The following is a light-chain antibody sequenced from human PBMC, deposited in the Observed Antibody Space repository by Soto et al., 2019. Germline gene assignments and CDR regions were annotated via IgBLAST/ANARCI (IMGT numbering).Light chain of an antibody. CDR1: SSDIGTYIY. V-gene: IGLV2-14*01. CDR3: SSYTSSNSVV. J-gene: IGLJ2*01. CDR2: EVG. Sequence: QSVLTQPASVSGSPGQSITISCTGTSSDIGTYIYVSWYLQHPGKAPKLLIYEVGNRPSGVSNRFSGSKSGNTASLTISGLQAEDEADYYCSSYTSSNSVVFGGGPKVTVL.